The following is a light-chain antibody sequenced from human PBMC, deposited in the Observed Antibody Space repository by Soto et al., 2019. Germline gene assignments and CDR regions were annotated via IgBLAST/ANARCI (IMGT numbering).Light chain of an antibody. J-gene: IGKJ1*01. CDR2: GAS. CDR3: QECGSSPRT. V-gene: IGKV3-20*01. CDR1: QSVSYNY. Sequence: EIVLTQSPGTLSLSPGERATLSCRASQSVSYNYLAWYQQKPGQSPRLLIYGASSKATGIPDRFSGRGSGRHFTLTISMQEYEDFADYFCQECGSSPRTFGQGTKV.